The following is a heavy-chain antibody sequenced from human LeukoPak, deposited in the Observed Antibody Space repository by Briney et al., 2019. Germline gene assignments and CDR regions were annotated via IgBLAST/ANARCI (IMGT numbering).Heavy chain of an antibody. J-gene: IGHJ6*03. CDR3: ARARSIVAAGTPFGYYYYMDV. V-gene: IGHV4-34*01. Sequence: SETLSLTCAVYGGSFSGYYWSWIRQPPGKGLEWIGEINHSGSTNYNPSLKSRVTISVDTSKNQFSLKLSSVTAADTAVYYCARARSIVAAGTPFGYYYYMDVWGKGTTVTVSS. CDR2: INHSGST. CDR1: GGSFSGYY. D-gene: IGHD6-13*01.